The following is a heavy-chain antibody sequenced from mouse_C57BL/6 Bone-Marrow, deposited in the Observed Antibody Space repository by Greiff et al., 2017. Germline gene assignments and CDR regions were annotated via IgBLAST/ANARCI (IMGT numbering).Heavy chain of an antibody. D-gene: IGHD1-1*02. CDR3: ARGDYGIRLGY. CDR2: IYPSDSET. Sequence: QVQLQQSGAELVRPGSSVKLSCKASGYTFTSYWMDWVKQRPGQGLEWIGNIYPSDSETHYNQKFKDKATLTVDKSSSTAYMQLSSLTSEDSAVYYCARGDYGIRLGYWGQGTTLTVSS. J-gene: IGHJ2*01. CDR1: GYTFTSYW. V-gene: IGHV1-61*01.